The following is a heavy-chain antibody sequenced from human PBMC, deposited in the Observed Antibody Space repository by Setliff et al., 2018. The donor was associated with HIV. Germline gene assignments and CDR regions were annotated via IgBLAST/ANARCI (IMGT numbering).Heavy chain of an antibody. Sequence: PSETLSLTCTVSGGSISSSSYYWGWIRQPPGKGLEWIGSIYYSGSTYYNPSLKSRVIISVDTSKNQFSLKLTSVTAADTAMYYCAAFLVSPVTTQDYWGQGTPVTVSS. D-gene: IGHD4-17*01. CDR2: IYYSGST. CDR1: GGSISSSSYY. V-gene: IGHV4-39*01. J-gene: IGHJ4*02. CDR3: AAFLVSPVTTQDY.